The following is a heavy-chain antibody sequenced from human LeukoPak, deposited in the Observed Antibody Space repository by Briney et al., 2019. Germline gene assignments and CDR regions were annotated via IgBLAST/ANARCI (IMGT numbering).Heavy chain of an antibody. J-gene: IGHJ3*02. CDR3: ARVADSSAYGFDI. D-gene: IGHD3-22*01. V-gene: IGHV3-74*01. Sequence: GGSLRLSCAASGFTFSSYWMHWVRQAPGKGLVWVSRINTDGRSTSYADSVKGRFTISRDNAKNTLFLQMNSLRAEDTAVYYCARVADSSAYGFDIWGQGTMVTVSS. CDR1: GFTFSSYW. CDR2: INTDGRST.